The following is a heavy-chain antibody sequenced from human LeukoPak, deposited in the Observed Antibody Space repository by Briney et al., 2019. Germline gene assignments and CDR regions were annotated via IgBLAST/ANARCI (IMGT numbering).Heavy chain of an antibody. V-gene: IGHV5-51*01. CDR1: GYSFTSYW. J-gene: IGHJ5*02. Sequence: GESLNISCQGSGYSFTSYWIGWVRQMPGKGLEWMGILYPGDSDTRYSPSFQGQVTNSADKSITTAYLQWSSLKASDCAMYYGARRNGPPGGGFDPWGQGTLVTVSS. CDR3: ARRNGPPGGGFDP. CDR2: LYPGDSDT. D-gene: IGHD3-16*01.